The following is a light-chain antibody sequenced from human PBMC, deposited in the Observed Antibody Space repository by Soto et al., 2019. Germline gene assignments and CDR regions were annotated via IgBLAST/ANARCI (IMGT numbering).Light chain of an antibody. J-gene: IGKJ1*01. CDR2: GAS. Sequence: EIMMTQSPATLSVSPGERATLSCRASQSVSSSLAWYQQKPGQAPRLLIYGASTRATGIPARFSGSGSGTEFTLTINSLQSEDFAVYYRQQYNNWWTFGQGTKVDIK. V-gene: IGKV3-15*01. CDR3: QQYNNWWT. CDR1: QSVSSS.